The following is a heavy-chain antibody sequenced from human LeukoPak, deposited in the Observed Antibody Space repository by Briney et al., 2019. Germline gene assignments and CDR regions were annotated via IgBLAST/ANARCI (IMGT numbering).Heavy chain of an antibody. J-gene: IGHJ4*02. V-gene: IGHV3-66*01. D-gene: IGHD2-15*01. CDR1: GFTVSSNY. CDR2: IYSGGGT. CDR3: ASKYCSGGICYSGLGY. Sequence: GGSLRLSCAASGFTVSSNYMSWVRQAPGKGLEWVSFIYSGGGTYYADSVKGRFTISRDNSKNTLYLQMNSLRAEDTAVYYCASKYCSGGICYSGLGYWGQGTLVTVSP.